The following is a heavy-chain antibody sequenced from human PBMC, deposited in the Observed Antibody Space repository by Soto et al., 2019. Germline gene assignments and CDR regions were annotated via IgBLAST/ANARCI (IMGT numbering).Heavy chain of an antibody. CDR1: GGTFSSYA. J-gene: IGHJ6*02. V-gene: IGHV1-69*13. Sequence: SVKVSCKASGGTFSSYAISWVRQAPGQGLEWMGGIIPIFGTANYAQKFQGRVTITADESTSTAYMELSSLRSEDTAVYYCARGAYYYYGMDVWGQGTTVTVSS. CDR2: IIPIFGTA. CDR3: ARGAYYYYGMDV.